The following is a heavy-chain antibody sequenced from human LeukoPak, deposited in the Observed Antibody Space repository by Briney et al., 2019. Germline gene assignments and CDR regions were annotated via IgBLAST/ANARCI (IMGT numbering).Heavy chain of an antibody. CDR3: ARVVSGRYYFDY. CDR1: GGTFSSYA. J-gene: IGHJ4*02. V-gene: IGHV1-69*13. CDR2: IIPIFGTA. Sequence: ASVKVSCKASGGTFSSYAISWVRQAPGQGLEWMVGIIPIFGTANYAQKFQGRVTITADESTSTAYMELSSLRSEDTAVYYCARVVSGRYYFDYWGQGTLVTVSS. D-gene: IGHD3-3*01.